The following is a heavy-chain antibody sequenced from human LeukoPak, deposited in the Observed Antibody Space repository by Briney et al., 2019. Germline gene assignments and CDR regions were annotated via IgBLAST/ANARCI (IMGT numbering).Heavy chain of an antibody. D-gene: IGHD2-2*01. V-gene: IGHV4-39*07. Sequence: SETLSLTCTVSGGSISRSSDYWGWVRQAPGKGLEWVGSISNSGSTYYNPSLKSRVTMSVDTSKNQLSLMLSSVTAADTAVYRCARVSSRYCTSTICYFKWFDPWGQGTLVTVSS. J-gene: IGHJ5*02. CDR2: ISNSGST. CDR3: ARVSSRYCTSTICYFKWFDP. CDR1: GGSISRSSDY.